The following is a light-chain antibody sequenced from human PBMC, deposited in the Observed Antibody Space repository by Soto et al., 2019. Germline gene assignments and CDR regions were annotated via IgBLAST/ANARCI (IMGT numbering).Light chain of an antibody. J-gene: IGKJ2*01. CDR2: DAS. CDR1: QSVRTY. CDR3: EQRSHWPPYT. Sequence: EIVLTQSPATLSLSPGERATLSCRASQSVRTYLTWYQQKPGQAPRLLIYDASNRATGIPARFSGSGSGTDFTLTISSLEPEYFAVYYCEQRSHWPPYTFGQGTKLEIK. V-gene: IGKV3-11*01.